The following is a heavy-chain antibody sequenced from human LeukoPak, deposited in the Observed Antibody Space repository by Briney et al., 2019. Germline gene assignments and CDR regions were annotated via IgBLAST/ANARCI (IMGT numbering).Heavy chain of an antibody. V-gene: IGHV3-23*01. CDR1: GFTVSSNY. CDR2: ISGSGGST. D-gene: IGHD2-2*01. J-gene: IGHJ4*02. CDR3: AKVSEPGYCSSTSCYGGIDY. Sequence: GGSLRLSCAASGFTVSSNYMSWVRRAPGKGLEWVSAISGSGGSTYYADSVKGRFTISRDNSKNTLYLQMNSLRAEDTAVYYCAKVSEPGYCSSTSCYGGIDYWGQGTLVTVSS.